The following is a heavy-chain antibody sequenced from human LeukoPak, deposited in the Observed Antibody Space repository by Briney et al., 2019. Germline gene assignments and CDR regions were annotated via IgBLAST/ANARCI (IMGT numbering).Heavy chain of an antibody. CDR3: ATTVTPNYVMDV. J-gene: IGHJ6*02. CDR2: IWHDGSNE. V-gene: IGHV3-30*02. Sequence: GGSLRLSCEASGFIFSGYGMHWVRQAPGKGLEWVAIIWHDGSNERYAESVKGRFTISRDNSKNTLYLQMNSLRAEDTAAFYCATTVTPNYVMDVWGQGTTVTVSS. D-gene: IGHD4-17*01. CDR1: GFIFSGYG.